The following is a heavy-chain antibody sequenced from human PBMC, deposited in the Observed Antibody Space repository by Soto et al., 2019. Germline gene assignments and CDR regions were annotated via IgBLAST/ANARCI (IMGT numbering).Heavy chain of an antibody. D-gene: IGHD3-3*01. CDR2: IYYTGST. Sequence: SETLSLTCTVPGGSVSSGSHQWSWIRQSPGKGLEWIGYIYYTGSTNYNPSLKSRGTISVDTSKNQFSLKLTSVTAADTALYFCARIQFYDFWSGSAPMDVWGQGTMVTVSS. J-gene: IGHJ6*02. CDR3: ARIQFYDFWSGSAPMDV. V-gene: IGHV4-61*01. CDR1: GGSVSSGSHQ.